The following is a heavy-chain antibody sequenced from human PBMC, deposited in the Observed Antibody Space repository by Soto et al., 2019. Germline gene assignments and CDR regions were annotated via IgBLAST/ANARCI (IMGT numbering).Heavy chain of an antibody. J-gene: IGHJ6*02. CDR3: VPLQPSAIVGRPGVDV. Sequence: QVQLVQSGAEVKKPGSSVKVSCKASGDTFSRYAITWVRQAPGQGLEWMGGVIPLFRTTNYAQKFQGRVTITADVSTTTAYMELSDLRSEDTAVYYCVPLQPSAIVGRPGVDVWGQGTTVTVSS. V-gene: IGHV1-69*01. CDR1: GDTFSRYA. CDR2: VIPLFRTT. D-gene: IGHD2-2*02.